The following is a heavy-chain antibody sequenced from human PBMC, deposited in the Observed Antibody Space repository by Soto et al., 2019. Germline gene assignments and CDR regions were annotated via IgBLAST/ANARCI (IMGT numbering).Heavy chain of an antibody. CDR1: GYTFTSYG. Sequence: ASVKVSCKASGYTFTSYGISWVRQAPGQGLEWMGWISAYNGNTNYAQKLQGRVTMTTDTSTSTAYMELRSLRSGDTAVYYCARVSGITIFGVVIAFDYWGQGTLVTVSS. CDR2: ISAYNGNT. J-gene: IGHJ4*02. CDR3: ARVSGITIFGVVIAFDY. D-gene: IGHD3-3*01. V-gene: IGHV1-18*01.